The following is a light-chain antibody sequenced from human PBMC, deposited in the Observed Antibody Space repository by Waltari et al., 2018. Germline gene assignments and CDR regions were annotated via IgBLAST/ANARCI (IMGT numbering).Light chain of an antibody. V-gene: IGKV2-30*02. CDR3: MQGTHWPPWT. CDR1: QRLVHRDGNTY. Sequence: DVVMTQSPLSLPVTLGQPASISCRSSQRLVHRDGNTYLSWFQQRPGQSPRRLIYKVSNRDSGVPDRYSGSGSGTDVTLKISRVEAEDVGVYYCMQGTHWPPWTFGQGTKVEIQ. CDR2: KVS. J-gene: IGKJ1*01.